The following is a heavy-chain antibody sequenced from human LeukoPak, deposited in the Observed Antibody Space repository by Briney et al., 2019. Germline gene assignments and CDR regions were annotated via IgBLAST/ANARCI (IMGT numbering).Heavy chain of an antibody. CDR3: ASEHPGAAHGAFHI. J-gene: IGHJ3*02. D-gene: IGHD6-13*01. V-gene: IGHV5-51*01. Sequence: GESLKISCKGSGYSFTSYWIGWVRQMPGKGLEWMGIIYPGDSDTRYSPSFQGQVTISADKSISTAYLPWSSLKASDTAMYYCASEHPGAAHGAFHIWRQGTMVPVSS. CDR2: IYPGDSDT. CDR1: GYSFTSYW.